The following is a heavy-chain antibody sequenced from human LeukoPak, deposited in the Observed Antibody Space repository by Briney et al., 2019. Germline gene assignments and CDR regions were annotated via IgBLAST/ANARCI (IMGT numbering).Heavy chain of an antibody. CDR2: IKQDGSEK. J-gene: IGHJ2*01. CDR3: ARVQTGYSSGWSSYWYFDL. CDR1: GFTFSSYW. D-gene: IGHD6-19*01. Sequence: GSLRLSCAASGFTFSSYWMSWVRQAPGKGLELVANIKQDGSEKYYVDSVKGRFTISRDNAKNSLYLQMNSLRAEDTAVYYCARVQTGYSSGWSSYWYFDLWGRGTLVTVSS. V-gene: IGHV3-7*01.